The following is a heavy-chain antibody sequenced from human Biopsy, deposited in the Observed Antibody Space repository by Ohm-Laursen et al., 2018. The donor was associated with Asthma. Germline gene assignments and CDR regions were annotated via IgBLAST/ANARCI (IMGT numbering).Heavy chain of an antibody. CDR1: GFTFSSYG. Sequence: SLRLSCSASGFTFSSYGMHWVRQAPGKGLEWVAVISYDGSNKYYADSVKGRFTISRDNSKNTLYLQMNSLRAEDTAVYYCASQSSGPDFWSGYYYFDYWGQGTLVTASS. CDR3: ASQSSGPDFWSGYYYFDY. J-gene: IGHJ4*02. CDR2: ISYDGSNK. D-gene: IGHD3-3*01. V-gene: IGHV3-30*03.